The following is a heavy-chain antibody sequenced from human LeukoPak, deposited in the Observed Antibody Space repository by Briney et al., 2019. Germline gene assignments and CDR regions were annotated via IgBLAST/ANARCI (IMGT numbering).Heavy chain of an antibody. CDR3: ARLFGGVTTFDY. CDR1: GFTFGNFW. V-gene: IGHV3-7*01. D-gene: IGHD2-8*02. J-gene: IGHJ4*02. CDR2: MKGDGSHI. Sequence: PGGSLRLSCAASGFTFGNFWMSWVRQAPGRGLQWVASMKGDGSHIYCVDSVKGRFTISRDNARNSLYLQMNSLRAEDTAVYYCARLFGGVTTFDYWGQGALVTVSS.